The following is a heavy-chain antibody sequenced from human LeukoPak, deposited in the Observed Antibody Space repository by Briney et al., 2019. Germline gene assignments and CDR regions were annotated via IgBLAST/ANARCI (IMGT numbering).Heavy chain of an antibody. CDR1: DGSISSGSYY. CDR3: ARANWNDVFDY. J-gene: IGHJ4*02. Sequence: SETLSLTCTVSDGSISSGSYYWSWIRQPAGKGLEWIGRIYTSGSTNYNPSLKSRVTISVDTSKNQFSLELSSVTAADTAVYYCARANWNDVFDYWGQGTLVTVSS. V-gene: IGHV4-61*02. CDR2: IYTSGST. D-gene: IGHD1-1*01.